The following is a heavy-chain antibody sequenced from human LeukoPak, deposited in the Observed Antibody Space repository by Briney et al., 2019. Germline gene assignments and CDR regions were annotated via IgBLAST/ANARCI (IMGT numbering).Heavy chain of an antibody. V-gene: IGHV3-7*03. CDR3: AKSLTMVRGVIIPCAFDY. J-gene: IGHJ4*02. CDR2: IKQDGSEK. D-gene: IGHD3-10*01. CDR1: GFTFRDYY. Sequence: GGSLRLSCAASGFTFRDYYMSWVRQAPGKGLEWVANIKQDGSEKYYVDSVKGRFTISRDNAKNSLYLQMNSLRAEDTAVYYCAKSLTMVRGVIIPCAFDYWGQGTLVTVSS.